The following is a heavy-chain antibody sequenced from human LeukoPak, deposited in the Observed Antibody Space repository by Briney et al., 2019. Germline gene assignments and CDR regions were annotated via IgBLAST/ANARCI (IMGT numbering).Heavy chain of an antibody. Sequence: PGGSLRLSCAASGFTFSSYSMNWVRQAPGRGLEWVSSISSSSSYIYYADSVKGRFTISRDNAKSSLYLQMNSLRAEDTAVYYCARERAHGTRFDYWGQGTLVTVSS. CDR2: ISSSSSYI. J-gene: IGHJ4*02. CDR1: GFTFSSYS. D-gene: IGHD6-13*01. CDR3: ARERAHGTRFDY. V-gene: IGHV3-21*01.